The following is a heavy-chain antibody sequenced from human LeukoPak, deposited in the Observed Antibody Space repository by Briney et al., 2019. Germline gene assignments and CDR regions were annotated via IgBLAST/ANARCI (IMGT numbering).Heavy chain of an antibody. V-gene: IGHV3-30*18. J-gene: IGHJ6*02. CDR3: AKPEQWLVPYYYYYYHMDV. D-gene: IGHD6-19*01. CDR1: GFTFSSYG. Sequence: GGSLRLSCVASGFTFSSYGMHWVRQAPGKGLEWVAVISYDGSNEYYTDSVKGRFTISRDDSKNTLYLQMNSLRAEDTAVYYCAKPEQWLVPYYYYYYHMDVWGQGTTVIVS. CDR2: ISYDGSNE.